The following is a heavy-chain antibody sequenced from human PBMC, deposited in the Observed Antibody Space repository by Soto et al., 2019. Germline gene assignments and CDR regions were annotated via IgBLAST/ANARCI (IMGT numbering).Heavy chain of an antibody. J-gene: IGHJ4*02. D-gene: IGHD3-22*01. CDR2: IDPTDSYT. V-gene: IGHV5-10-1*01. CDR3: ARLTLAHDSRGYHNLDY. Sequence: PGESLKISCQASGYSFTTYWISWVRQMPGKGLECMGRIDPTDSYTDYGPSFEGHVTMSVDRSINTAYLEWSSLKASDSAMYYCARLTLAHDSRGYHNLDYWGLGTLVTVSS. CDR1: GYSFTTYW.